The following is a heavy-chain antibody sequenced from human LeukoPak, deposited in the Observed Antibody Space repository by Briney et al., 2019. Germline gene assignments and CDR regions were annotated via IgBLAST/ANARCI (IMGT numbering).Heavy chain of an antibody. D-gene: IGHD2-2*01. V-gene: IGHV3-20*04. CDR1: GFTFDDYG. CDR2: INWNGGST. Sequence: GGSLRLSCAASGFTFDDYGMSWVRQAPGKGLEWVSGINWNGGSTGYADSVTGRFTISRDNAKNSLYLQMNSLRAEDTAVYYCARAGSTNSWFDPWGQGTLVIVSS. CDR3: ARAGSTNSWFDP. J-gene: IGHJ5*02.